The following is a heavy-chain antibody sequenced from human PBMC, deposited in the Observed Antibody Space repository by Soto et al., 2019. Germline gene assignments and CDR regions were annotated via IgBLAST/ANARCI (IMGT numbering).Heavy chain of an antibody. J-gene: IGHJ4*02. D-gene: IGHD2-15*01. CDR3: ATNYCSGGSCYGANYFDY. Sequence: ASVKVSCKVSGYTLTELSMHWVRQAPGKGLEWMGGFDPEDGETIYAQKFQGRVTMTEDTSTDTAYMELSSLRSEDTAVYYCATNYCSGGSCYGANYFDYWGQGTRVTVSS. CDR1: GYTLTELS. V-gene: IGHV1-24*01. CDR2: FDPEDGET.